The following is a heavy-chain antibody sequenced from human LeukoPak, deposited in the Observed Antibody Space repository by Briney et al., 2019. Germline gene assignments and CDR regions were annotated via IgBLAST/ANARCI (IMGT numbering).Heavy chain of an antibody. V-gene: IGHV4-59*08. CDR2: IYYSGST. J-gene: IGHJ4*02. CDR3: ARGGYYGSVLDY. CDR1: GGSISSYY. Sequence: SETLSLTCTVSGGSISSYYWSWIRQPPGKGLEWIGYIYYSGSTNYNPSLKSRVTISVDTSKNQFSLKLSSVTAADTAVYHCARGGYYGSVLDYWGQGTLVTVSS. D-gene: IGHD3-10*01.